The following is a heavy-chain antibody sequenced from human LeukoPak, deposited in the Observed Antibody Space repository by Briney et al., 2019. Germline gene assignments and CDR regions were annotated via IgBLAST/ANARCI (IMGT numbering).Heavy chain of an antibody. CDR3: AKVPYYYDSSGYYSVDY. Sequence: GGPLRLSCAASGFTFDDYAMHWVRHAPGKGLEWVSLISGDGGSTYYADSVKGRFTISRDNSKNSLYLQMNSLRTEDTALYYCAKVPYYYDSSGYYSVDYWGQGTLVTVSS. V-gene: IGHV3-43*02. D-gene: IGHD3-22*01. CDR1: GFTFDDYA. CDR2: ISGDGGST. J-gene: IGHJ4*02.